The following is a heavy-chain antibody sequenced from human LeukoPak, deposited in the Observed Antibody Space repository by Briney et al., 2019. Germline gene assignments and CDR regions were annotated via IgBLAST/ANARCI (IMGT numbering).Heavy chain of an antibody. CDR3: ARVPPRSGYDHSVDY. J-gene: IGHJ4*02. Sequence: PGGSLRLSCAASGFTFSSYSMNWVRQAPGKGLEWVSSISSSSSYIYYADSVKDRFTISRDNAKNSLYLQMNSLRAEDTAVYYCARVPPRSGYDHSVDYWGQGTLVTVSS. V-gene: IGHV3-21*01. D-gene: IGHD5-12*01. CDR2: ISSSSSYI. CDR1: GFTFSSYS.